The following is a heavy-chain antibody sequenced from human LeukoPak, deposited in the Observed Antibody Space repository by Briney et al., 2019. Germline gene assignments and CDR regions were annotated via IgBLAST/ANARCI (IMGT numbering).Heavy chain of an antibody. CDR1: GASMTSYH. D-gene: IGHD6-13*01. J-gene: IGHJ4*02. V-gene: IGHV4-59*08. CDR3: ARYGTTWYAIDS. CDR2: IFYTGST. Sequence: SETLSLTCTVSGASMTSYHWFWIRQPSGKGLEWIGHIFYTGSTTYNPSLKSRLTISIDTSKNQFSLRLTSVTAADTAMYYCARYGTTWYAIDSWGQGTLVTVSS.